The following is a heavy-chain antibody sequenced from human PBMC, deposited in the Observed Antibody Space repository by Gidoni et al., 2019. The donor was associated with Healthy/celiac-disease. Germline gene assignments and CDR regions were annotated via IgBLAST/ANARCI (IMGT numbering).Heavy chain of an antibody. CDR3: ARVDYDILTGYLYYYYMDV. CDR2: IYYSGST. D-gene: IGHD3-9*01. CDR1: GGSISSSSYY. V-gene: IGHV4-39*01. Sequence: QLQLQESGPGLVKPSETLSLTCTVSGGSISSSSYYWGWIRQPPGKGLEWIGSIYYSGSTYYNPSLKSRVTISVDTSKNQFSLKLSSVTAADTAVYYCARVDYDILTGYLYYYYMDVWGKGTTVTVSS. J-gene: IGHJ6*03.